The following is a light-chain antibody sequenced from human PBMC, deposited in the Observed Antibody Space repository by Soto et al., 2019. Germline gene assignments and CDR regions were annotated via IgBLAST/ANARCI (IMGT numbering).Light chain of an antibody. CDR2: EIN. J-gene: IGLJ1*01. CDR1: SSDVGAYDY. CDR3: SSYTTSSNYI. V-gene: IGLV2-8*01. Sequence: QSALTQPPSASGSPGQSVTISCTGTSSDVGAYDYVSWYQQHPGKAPKLMIYEINKRPSGVPDRFSGSKSGNTASLTVSGLQAEDEADYYCSSYTTSSNYIFGSGTKSPS.